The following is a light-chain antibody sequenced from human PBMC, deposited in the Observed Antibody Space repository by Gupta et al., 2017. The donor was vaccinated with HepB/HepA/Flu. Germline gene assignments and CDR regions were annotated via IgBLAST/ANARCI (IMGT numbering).Light chain of an antibody. J-gene: IGKJ4*01. CDR3: QQYGSSHT. CDR1: QSVSSSY. CDR2: GAS. Sequence: EIVLTQSPGTLSLSPGERDTLSCRASQSVSSSYLAWYQQKPGQAPRLLIYGASSRATCIPDRFSGSGSGTDFTLTISRLEPEDFAVYYCQQYGSSHTFGGGTKVEIK. V-gene: IGKV3-20*01.